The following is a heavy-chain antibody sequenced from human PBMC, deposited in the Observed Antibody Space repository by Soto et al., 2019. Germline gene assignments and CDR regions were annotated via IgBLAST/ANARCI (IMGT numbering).Heavy chain of an antibody. CDR3: ARVSVPTDVQVGIFEY. Sequence: GGSLRLSCSASGFTFSSYGMHWVRQAPGKGLEWVAVIWFDGTNKYYADSVKGRFTISRDNSKNTLYLQMNTLRAEDTAVYYCARVSVPTDVQVGIFEYWGQGTLVTVSS. V-gene: IGHV3-33*01. D-gene: IGHD1-26*01. CDR2: IWFDGTNK. J-gene: IGHJ4*02. CDR1: GFTFSSYG.